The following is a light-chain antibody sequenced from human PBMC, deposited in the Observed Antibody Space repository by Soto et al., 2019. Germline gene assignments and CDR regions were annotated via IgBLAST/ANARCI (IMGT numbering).Light chain of an antibody. CDR1: ESVSNY. J-gene: IGKJ3*01. Sequence: DIQMTQSPSSLSASVGDRVTITCRASESVSNYLKRYQQKPGEAPKLLIYAESTLQSVVPSRFSGSGSGTDFTFTISRLHPEDFATYYCQQVLSTPLPCGPGTKVDIK. CDR2: AES. CDR3: QQVLSTPLP. V-gene: IGKV1-39*01.